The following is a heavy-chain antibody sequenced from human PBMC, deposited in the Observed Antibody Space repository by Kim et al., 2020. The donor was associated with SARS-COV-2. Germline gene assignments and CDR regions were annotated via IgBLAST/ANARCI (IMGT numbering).Heavy chain of an antibody. Sequence: TKYNPTLKRRVTRSVDTSKNQFSRKLSAVTAADTAVYYCARVHSSGATGYWGQGTLVTVSS. V-gene: IGHV4-34*01. J-gene: IGHJ4*02. CDR3: ARVHSSGATGY. CDR2: T. D-gene: IGHD6-19*01.